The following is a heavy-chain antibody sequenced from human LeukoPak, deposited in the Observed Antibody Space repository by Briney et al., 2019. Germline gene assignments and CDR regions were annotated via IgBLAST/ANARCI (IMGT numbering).Heavy chain of an antibody. CDR1: GFTFSSYG. V-gene: IGHV3-30*18. D-gene: IGHD3-22*01. J-gene: IGHJ4*02. Sequence: PGGSLRLSCAASGFTFSSYGMHWVRQAPGKGLEWVAVISYDGSNKYYADSVKGRFTISRDNSKNTLYLQMNSLRAEDTAVYYCAKDLLGYYDSSAPLDYWGQGTLVTVSS. CDR2: ISYDGSNK. CDR3: AKDLLGYYDSSAPLDY.